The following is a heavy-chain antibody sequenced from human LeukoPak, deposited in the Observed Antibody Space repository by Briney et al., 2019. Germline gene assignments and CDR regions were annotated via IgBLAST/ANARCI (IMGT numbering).Heavy chain of an antibody. D-gene: IGHD3-3*01. J-gene: IGHJ4*02. V-gene: IGHV3-21*01. CDR1: GFTFSSYS. Sequence: GALRLSCAASGFTFSSYSMNWVRQAPGEGLEWVSSISSSSSYIYYADSVKGRFTISRDNAKNSLYLQMNSLRAEDTAVYYCATLGHDFWSGYYTPYHWGQGTLVTVSS. CDR2: ISSSSSYI. CDR3: ATLGHDFWSGYYTPYH.